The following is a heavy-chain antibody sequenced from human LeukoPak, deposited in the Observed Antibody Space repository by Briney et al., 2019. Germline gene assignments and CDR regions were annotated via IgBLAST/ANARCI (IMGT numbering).Heavy chain of an antibody. V-gene: IGHV3-30*02. CDR2: IRYDGSNK. CDR1: GFTFSSYG. D-gene: IGHD1-26*01. Sequence: PGGSLRLSCAASGFTFSSYGMHWVRQAPGKGLEWVEFIRYDGSNKYYADSVKGRFTISRDNSKNTLYLQMNSLRAEDTAVYYCAKSLGSYYPFDYWGQGTLVTVSS. J-gene: IGHJ4*02. CDR3: AKSLGSYYPFDY.